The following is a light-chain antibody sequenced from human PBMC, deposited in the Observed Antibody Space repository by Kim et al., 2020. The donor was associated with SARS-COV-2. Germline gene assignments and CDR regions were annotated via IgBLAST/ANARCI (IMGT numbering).Light chain of an antibody. CDR2: AAS. CDR3: QQADNFPPT. Sequence: VGGRVTGACGAGPGIDNVLSGDQQRPGGAPKVVSYAASTLHTGGPSRFSGSGSGADFTLTISSLQPEDFATYYCQQADNFPPTFGGGTKVDIK. CDR1: PGIDNV. V-gene: IGKV1D-12*01. J-gene: IGKJ4*01.